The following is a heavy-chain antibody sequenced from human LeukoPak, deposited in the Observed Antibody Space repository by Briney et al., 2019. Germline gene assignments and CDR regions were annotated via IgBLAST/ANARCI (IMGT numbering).Heavy chain of an antibody. Sequence: GGSLRLSCAASGFTFSDYYVSWIRQAPGKGLVWVSYISSSGCNIYYADSVKGRFTISRDNAKNSLYLQMNSLRAEDTAVYYCARGRGDDDNFLGHGAYFDYWGQGTLVTVSS. CDR2: ISSSGCNI. D-gene: IGHD5-24*01. V-gene: IGHV3-11*04. CDR1: GFTFSDYY. J-gene: IGHJ4*02. CDR3: ARGRGDDDNFLGHGAYFDY.